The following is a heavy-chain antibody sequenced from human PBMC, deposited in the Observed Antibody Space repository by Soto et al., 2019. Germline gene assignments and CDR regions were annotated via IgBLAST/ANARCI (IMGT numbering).Heavy chain of an antibody. V-gene: IGHV3-7*01. CDR2: IKQDGSER. J-gene: IGHJ5*02. Sequence: GGALRLCCAASGFTFGNYWMSWVRQAPGKGPEWVANIKQDGSERNYVDSVKGRFTISRDNAENSLYLQMTSLRVEDTGVYYCASARHIGPWGQGTLVTVSS. CDR3: ASARHIGP. CDR1: GFTFGNYW. D-gene: IGHD2-21*01.